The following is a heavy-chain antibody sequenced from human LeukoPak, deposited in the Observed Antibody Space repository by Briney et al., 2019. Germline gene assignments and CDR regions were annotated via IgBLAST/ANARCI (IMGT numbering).Heavy chain of an antibody. Sequence: GGSLRLSCAASGFTVSSNYMSWVRQAPGKGLEWVSVIYGGVNTVYSDSVQGRFTISRDNSKNTLYLQMSSLRAEDTAVYYCAKSPKTGFLFDYWGKGTLVTVSS. D-gene: IGHD1-1*01. J-gene: IGHJ4*02. V-gene: IGHV3-66*01. CDR1: GFTVSSNY. CDR3: AKSPKTGFLFDY. CDR2: IYGGVNT.